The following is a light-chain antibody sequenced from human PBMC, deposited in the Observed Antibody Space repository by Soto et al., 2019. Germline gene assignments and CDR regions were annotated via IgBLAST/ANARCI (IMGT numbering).Light chain of an antibody. CDR2: DVN. V-gene: IGLV2-14*01. CDR3: SSYTSSSTLV. CDR1: RSDVGGYNY. Sequence: QSALTQPASLSGSPGQSITISCTGTRSDVGGYNYVSWYQQHPGKAPKLMIYDVNNRPSGVSHRFSGSKSGNTASLTISGLQAEDEADYYCSSYTSSSTLVFGGGTKLTVL. J-gene: IGLJ2*01.